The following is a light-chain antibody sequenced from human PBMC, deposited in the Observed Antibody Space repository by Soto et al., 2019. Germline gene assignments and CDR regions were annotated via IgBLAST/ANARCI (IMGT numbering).Light chain of an antibody. J-gene: IGKJ1*01. V-gene: IGKV1-5*01. CDR3: RQYNSYS. CDR2: HAS. Sequence: DLEMPQSPSNLPASVGDSVTITCRASQSISNWLAGYQQKPGTAPKVLIYHASNLQSGVPSRFSGSGSGTELTITISSLQPDDLATDYCRQYNSYSFGPGTKVDIK. CDR1: QSISNW.